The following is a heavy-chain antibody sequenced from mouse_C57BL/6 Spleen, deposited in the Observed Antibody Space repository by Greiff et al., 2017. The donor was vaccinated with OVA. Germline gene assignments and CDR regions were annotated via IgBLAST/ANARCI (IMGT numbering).Heavy chain of an antibody. D-gene: IGHD2-5*01. CDR2: IDPEDGET. V-gene: IGHV14-2*01. CDR1: GFNIKDYY. Sequence: VTLKVSGAELVKPGASVKLSCTASGFNIKDYYMHWVKQRTEQGLEWIGRIDPEDGETKYAPKFQGKATITADTSSNTAYLQLSSLTSEDTAVYYCAREDYSNYQGDWFAYWGQGTLVTVSA. CDR3: AREDYSNYQGDWFAY. J-gene: IGHJ3*01.